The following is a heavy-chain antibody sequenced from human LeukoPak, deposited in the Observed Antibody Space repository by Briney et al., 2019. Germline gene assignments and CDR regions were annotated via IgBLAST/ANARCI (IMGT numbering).Heavy chain of an antibody. CDR2: IYYSGST. CDR1: GGSLSSYY. CDR3: ARQASDYDFWSGYYRTYDY. J-gene: IGHJ4*02. V-gene: IGHV4-39*01. D-gene: IGHD3-3*01. Sequence: SETLSLTCTVSGGSLSSYYWGWIRQPPGKGLEWIGSIYYSGSTYYNPSLKGRVTISVDTSKNQFSLKLSSVTAADTAVYYCARQASDYDFWSGYYRTYDYWGQGTLVTVSS.